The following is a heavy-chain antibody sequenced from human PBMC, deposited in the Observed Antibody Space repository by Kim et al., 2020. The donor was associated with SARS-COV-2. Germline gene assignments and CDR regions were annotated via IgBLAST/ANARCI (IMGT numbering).Heavy chain of an antibody. D-gene: IGHD2-2*01. J-gene: IGHJ4*02. CDR2: IIPIFGTA. CDR1: GGTFSSYA. Sequence: SVKVSCKASGGTFSSYAISWVRQAPGQGLEWMGGIIPIFGTANYAQKFQGRVTITADESTSTAYMELSSLRSEDTAVYYCARGRGPYQLLLVVDYWGQGTLVTVSS. V-gene: IGHV1-69*13. CDR3: ARGRGPYQLLLVVDY.